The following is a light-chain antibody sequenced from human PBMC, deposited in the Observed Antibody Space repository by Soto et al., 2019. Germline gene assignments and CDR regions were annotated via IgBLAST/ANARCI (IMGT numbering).Light chain of an antibody. V-gene: IGKV3-15*01. CDR3: QQYNNWSGT. CDR1: QSVSSN. Sequence: EIGMTQSPATLSVSPGERATLSCRAGQSVSSNLAWYQQKPGQAPRLLIYGASTRATGIPARFSGSGSGTEFTLTISSLQSEDFAVYYCQQYNNWSGTFGQGTKVDIK. J-gene: IGKJ1*01. CDR2: GAS.